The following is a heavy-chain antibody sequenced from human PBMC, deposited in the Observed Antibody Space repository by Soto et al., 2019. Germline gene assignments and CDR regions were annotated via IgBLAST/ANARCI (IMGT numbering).Heavy chain of an antibody. CDR2: ISAYNGNS. V-gene: IGHV1-18*01. CDR3: VRHGRVGVMKCDYHNGMDV. Sequence: QVQLVQSGAEVKKPGASVKVSCKASGYTFSTYGISWARQAPGQGLEWMGWISAYNGNSKNTQKLQGRVTMTTDTATDSAYMELRSLRSDDTAVYFCVRHGRVGVMKCDYHNGMDVWGQGTTVTVSS. D-gene: IGHD2-8*01. J-gene: IGHJ6*02. CDR1: GYTFSTYG.